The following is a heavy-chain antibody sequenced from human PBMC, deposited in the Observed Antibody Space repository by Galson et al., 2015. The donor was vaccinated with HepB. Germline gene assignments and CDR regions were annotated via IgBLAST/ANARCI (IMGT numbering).Heavy chain of an antibody. CDR3: ATGIIAVAGTALLDY. D-gene: IGHD6-19*01. Sequence: SLRLSCAASGFTVSSNYMSWVRQAPGKGLEWVSVIYSGGSTYYADSVKGRFTISRDNSKNTLYLQMNSLRAEDTAVYYCATGIIAVAGTALLDYWGQGTLVTVSS. V-gene: IGHV3-66*02. CDR1: GFTVSSNY. J-gene: IGHJ4*02. CDR2: IYSGGST.